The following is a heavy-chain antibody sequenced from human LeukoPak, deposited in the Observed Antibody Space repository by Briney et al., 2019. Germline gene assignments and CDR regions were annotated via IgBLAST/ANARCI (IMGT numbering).Heavy chain of an antibody. CDR2: ISTTGAT. D-gene: IGHD1/OR15-1a*01. J-gene: IGHJ4*02. Sequence: GGSLRLSCAASGFAFSAYPMQWVRQAPGKGLEPVSAISTTGATFYADSVKGRFTISRDNSKNTLFLQMGSLKPEDMAVYYCVRGGQNTSCFDYWGQGMLVTVSS. V-gene: IGHV3-64*02. CDR1: GFAFSAYP. CDR3: VRGGQNTSCFDY.